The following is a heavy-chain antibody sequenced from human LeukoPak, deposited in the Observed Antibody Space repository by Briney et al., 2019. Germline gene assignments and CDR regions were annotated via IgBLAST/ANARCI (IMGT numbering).Heavy chain of an antibody. Sequence: SETLSLTCTVSGGSISSSSYYWGWIRQPPGKGLEWIGSIYYGGNTYYNPSLKSRVTISVDTSKNQFSLKLSSVTAADTAVYYCASSSAAYFDYWGQGTLVIVSS. J-gene: IGHJ4*02. D-gene: IGHD2-15*01. CDR3: ASSSAAYFDY. CDR1: GGSISSSSYY. CDR2: IYYGGNT. V-gene: IGHV4-39*01.